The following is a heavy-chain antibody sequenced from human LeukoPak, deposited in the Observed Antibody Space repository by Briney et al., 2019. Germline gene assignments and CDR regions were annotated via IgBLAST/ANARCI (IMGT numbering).Heavy chain of an antibody. V-gene: IGHV4-4*02. J-gene: IGHJ4*02. CDR1: GGSISSSNW. CDR3: ARVTGTTPFDC. D-gene: IGHD1-1*01. Sequence: SETVSLTCGVSGGSISSSNWWSWVRQSPGKGLEWIGEISHSGSTNYNPSLESRVTISVDKSKNQFSLKLTSVTAADTAVYFCARVTGTTPFDCWGQGTLVTVSS. CDR2: ISHSGST.